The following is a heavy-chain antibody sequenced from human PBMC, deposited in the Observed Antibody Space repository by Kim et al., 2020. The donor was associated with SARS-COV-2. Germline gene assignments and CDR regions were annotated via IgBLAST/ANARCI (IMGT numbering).Heavy chain of an antibody. CDR1: GFTFSTYG. Sequence: GGSLRLSWAASGFTFSTYGMSWVRQAPGKGLEWVSAISGSGTTTHYADSVKGRFTISRDNSKNTLYVQMNSLRAEDTAVYYCAKRLDTTYQNFDSWGQGTLVTVSS. CDR3: AKRLDTTYQNFDS. J-gene: IGHJ4*02. CDR2: ISGSGTTT. V-gene: IGHV3-23*01. D-gene: IGHD2-2*01.